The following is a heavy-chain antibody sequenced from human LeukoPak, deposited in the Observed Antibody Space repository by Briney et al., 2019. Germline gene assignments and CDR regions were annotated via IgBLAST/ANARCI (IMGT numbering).Heavy chain of an antibody. V-gene: IGHV3-11*01. Sequence: GRSLRLSCAASGFTFSDYYMSWIRQAPGKGLEWVSYISSSGSTIYYADSVKGRFTISRDNAKNSLYLQMNSLRAEDTAVYYCARAGVLWFGELFPNDAFDIWGQGTMVTVSS. CDR3: ARAGVLWFGELFPNDAFDI. D-gene: IGHD3-10*01. J-gene: IGHJ3*02. CDR1: GFTFSDYY. CDR2: ISSSGSTI.